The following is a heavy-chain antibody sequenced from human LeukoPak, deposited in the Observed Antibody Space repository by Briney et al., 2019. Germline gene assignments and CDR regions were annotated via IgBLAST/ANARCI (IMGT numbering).Heavy chain of an antibody. Sequence: SETLSLTCTVSGGSISSYYWSWIRQPPGKGLEWIGYIYYSGSTNYNPSLKSRVTISVDTSKNQFSLKLSSVTAADTAVYYCARDNYDILTGYWFDPWGQGTLVTVSS. V-gene: IGHV4-59*01. D-gene: IGHD3-9*01. CDR1: GGSISSYY. CDR3: ARDNYDILTGYWFDP. CDR2: IYYSGST. J-gene: IGHJ5*02.